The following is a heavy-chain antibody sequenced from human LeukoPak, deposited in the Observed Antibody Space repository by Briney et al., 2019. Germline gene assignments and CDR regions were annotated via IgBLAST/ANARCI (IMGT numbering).Heavy chain of an antibody. Sequence: GVSLRLSCAASGFTFSSYAMSWVRQAPGKGLEWVSAISGSGGSTYYADSVKGRFTISRDNSKNTLYLQMNSLRAEDTAVYYCAKGSGVVVAGTRGYFDYWGQGTLVTVSS. CDR2: ISGSGGST. CDR1: GFTFSSYA. CDR3: AKGSGVVVAGTRGYFDY. D-gene: IGHD2-15*01. V-gene: IGHV3-23*01. J-gene: IGHJ4*02.